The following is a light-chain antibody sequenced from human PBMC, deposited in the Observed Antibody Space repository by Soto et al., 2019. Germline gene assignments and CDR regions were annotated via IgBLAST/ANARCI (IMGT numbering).Light chain of an antibody. CDR3: QQHGTSAWT. CDR1: QSVSSSY. V-gene: IGKV3-20*01. J-gene: IGKJ1*01. Sequence: EIVVTQSPGTLSLSPGERATLSCRASQSVSSSYSAWYQQKIGQAPRLLIYGASNRATGIPDRFSGSGSGTDFTLTISRLEPEDFAVYYCQQHGTSAWTFGQGTRVEIK. CDR2: GAS.